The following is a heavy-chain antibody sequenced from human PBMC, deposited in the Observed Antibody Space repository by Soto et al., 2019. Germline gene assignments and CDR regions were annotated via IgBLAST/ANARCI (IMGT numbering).Heavy chain of an antibody. CDR3: ARLGFCSGARCRPGH. D-gene: IGHD2-15*01. CDR2: VQNSGSS. J-gene: IGHJ4*02. V-gene: IGHV4-59*08. CDR1: GDSITSND. Sequence: QMLLQESGPGLVKPSETLSLTCTVPGDSITSNDWSWIRQSPGKGLEWMGYVQNSGSSYYNPSLGSRVTISLDTAKNQCSLRLTSVPAADTAIYYCARLGFCSGARCRPGHWGQGTRVTVSS.